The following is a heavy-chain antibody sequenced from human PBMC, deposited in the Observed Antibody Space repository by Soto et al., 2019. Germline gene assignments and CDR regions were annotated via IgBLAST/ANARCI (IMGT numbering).Heavy chain of an antibody. D-gene: IGHD3-10*01. CDR3: ARVKSGSYDWSDP. CDR2: INTDGTRT. Sequence: DVQLVESGGGLVQPGGSLRLSCAASGFTFNNYWMHWVRQAPGKGLMWVSRINTDGTRTTYADSVKGRFAISRDNAKNTVYLQMNSLRADDTAVYFCARVKSGSYDWSDPWDQGTLVTVSS. CDR1: GFTFNNYW. J-gene: IGHJ5*02. V-gene: IGHV3-74*01.